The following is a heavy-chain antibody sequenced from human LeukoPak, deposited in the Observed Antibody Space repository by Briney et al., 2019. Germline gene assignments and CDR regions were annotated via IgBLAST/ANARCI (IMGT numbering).Heavy chain of an antibody. CDR3: AKDSKAATVTDYYFDY. D-gene: IGHD4-17*01. CDR1: GFTFDDYA. CDR2: ISGSGGST. Sequence: GGSLRLSCAASGFTFDDYAMHWVRQAPGKGLEWVSAISGSGGSTYYADSVKGRFTISRDNSKNTLYLQMNSLRAEDTAVYYCAKDSKAATVTDYYFDYWGQGTLVTVSS. V-gene: IGHV3-23*01. J-gene: IGHJ4*02.